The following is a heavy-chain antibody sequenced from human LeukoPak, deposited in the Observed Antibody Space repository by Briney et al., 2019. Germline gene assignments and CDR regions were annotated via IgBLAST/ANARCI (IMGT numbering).Heavy chain of an antibody. Sequence: GASVKVSCKASGYTFTSYGISWVRQAPGQGLEWMGWISAYNGNTNYAQKLQGRVTMTTDTSTSTAYMELRSLRSDDTAVYYCARDSGGNPVRWGYFDYWGQGTLVTVSS. CDR2: ISAYNGNT. V-gene: IGHV1-18*01. CDR1: GYTFTSYG. J-gene: IGHJ4*02. CDR3: ARDSGGNPVRWGYFDY. D-gene: IGHD4-23*01.